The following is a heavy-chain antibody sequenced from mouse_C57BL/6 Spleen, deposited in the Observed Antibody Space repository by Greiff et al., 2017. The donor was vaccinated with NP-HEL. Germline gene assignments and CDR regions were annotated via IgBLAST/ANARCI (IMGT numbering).Heavy chain of an antibody. J-gene: IGHJ1*03. CDR3: ARDASYDGYPHWYFDV. D-gene: IGHD2-3*01. V-gene: IGHV7-1*01. CDR1: GFTFSDFY. CDR2: SRNKANDYTT. Sequence: EVQLVESGGGLVQSGRSLRLSCATSGFTFSDFYMEWVRQAPGKGLEWIAASRNKANDYTTEYSASVKGRFIVSRDTSQSILYLQMNALRAEDTAIYYCARDASYDGYPHWYFDVWGTGTTVTVSS.